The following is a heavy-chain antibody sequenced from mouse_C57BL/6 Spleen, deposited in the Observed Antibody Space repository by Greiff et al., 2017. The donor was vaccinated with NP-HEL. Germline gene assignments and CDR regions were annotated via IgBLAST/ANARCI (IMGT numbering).Heavy chain of an antibody. CDR2: ISNGGGST. V-gene: IGHV5-12*01. J-gene: IGHJ1*03. CDR3: ARNWDVGWYFDV. D-gene: IGHD4-1*01. CDR1: GFTFSDYY. Sequence: DVMLVESGGGLVQPGGSLKLSCAASGFTFSDYYMYWVRQTPEKRLEWVAYISNGGGSTYYPDTVKGRFTISRDNAKNTLYLQMSRLKSEDTAMYYCARNWDVGWYFDVWGTGTTVTVSS.